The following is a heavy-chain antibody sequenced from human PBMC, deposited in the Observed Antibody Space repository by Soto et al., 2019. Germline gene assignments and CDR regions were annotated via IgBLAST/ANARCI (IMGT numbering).Heavy chain of an antibody. D-gene: IGHD1-26*01. CDR1: GYSLPTHT. Sequence: QVQLVQSGAEVKKPGASVRISCKASGYSLPTHTIHWVRQAPGPRLEWMGWINAANGHTKYSQNFQNRVTISSDTSVSTVYMKLTGLTSDDTASSYCARANANYYWGPNDYWCQGTLVTVSS. CDR3: ARANANYYWGPNDY. CDR2: INAANGHT. V-gene: IGHV1-3*01. J-gene: IGHJ4*02.